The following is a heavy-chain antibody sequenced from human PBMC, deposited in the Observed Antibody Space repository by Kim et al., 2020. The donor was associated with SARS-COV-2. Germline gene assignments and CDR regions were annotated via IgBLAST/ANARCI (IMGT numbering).Heavy chain of an antibody. D-gene: IGHD2-2*01. J-gene: IGHJ3*02. Sequence: ASVKVSCKASGYTFTSYGISWVRQAPGQGLEWMGWISAYNGNTNYAQKLQGRVTMTTDTSTSTAYMELRSLRSDDTAVYYCARDCSSTSCNDAFGIWGQGTMVTVSS. CDR1: GYTFTSYG. CDR3: ARDCSSTSCNDAFGI. V-gene: IGHV1-18*04. CDR2: ISAYNGNT.